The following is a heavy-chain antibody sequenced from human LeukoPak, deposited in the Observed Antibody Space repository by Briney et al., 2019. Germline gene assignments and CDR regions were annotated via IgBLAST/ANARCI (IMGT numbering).Heavy chain of an antibody. D-gene: IGHD3-10*01. CDR3: ASPRGGYGWGDYYYYGMDV. V-gene: IGHV1-18*01. Sequence: ASVKVSCKASDYTFTTSGVTWVRQAPGQGLEWMGWINAYNGNTKYAQRLQGRLTMTTDTSTSTAYMELWSLRSDDTAVYYSASPRGGYGWGDYYYYGMDVWGQGTTVTVSS. J-gene: IGHJ6*02. CDR2: INAYNGNT. CDR1: DYTFTTSG.